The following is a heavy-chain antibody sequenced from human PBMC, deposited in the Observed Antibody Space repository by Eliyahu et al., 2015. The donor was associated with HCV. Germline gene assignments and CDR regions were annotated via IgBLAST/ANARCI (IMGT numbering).Heavy chain of an antibody. CDR2: ISGXGGST. Sequence: EVQLLESGGGLVQPGXSLRLSCAASGFTFXXCAXXWVRQAPGXGLEXVSAISGXGGSTYYADSVKGRFTISRDNSKNTLYLQMNSLRAEDTAVYYCAKLQAYXYGSGSLSSYWGQGTLVTVSS. D-gene: IGHD3-10*01. CDR1: GFTFXXCA. V-gene: IGHV3-23*01. CDR3: AKLQAYXYGSGSLSSY. J-gene: IGHJ4*02.